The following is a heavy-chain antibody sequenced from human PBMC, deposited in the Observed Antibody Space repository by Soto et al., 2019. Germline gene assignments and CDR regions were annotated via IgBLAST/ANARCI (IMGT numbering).Heavy chain of an antibody. Sequence: SVKVSCKASGGTFSSYAISWVRQAPGQGLEWMGGIIPIFGTANYAQKFQGRVTITADESTSTAYMELSSLRSEDTAVYYCARDSPGLVRGGKTYYYYGTDVWGQGTTVTVSS. CDR1: GGTFSSYA. V-gene: IGHV1-69*13. D-gene: IGHD3-10*01. CDR3: ARDSPGLVRGGKTYYYYGTDV. CDR2: IIPIFGTA. J-gene: IGHJ6*02.